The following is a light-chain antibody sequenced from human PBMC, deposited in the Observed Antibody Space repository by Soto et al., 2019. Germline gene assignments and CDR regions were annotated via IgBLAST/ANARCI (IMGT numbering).Light chain of an antibody. CDR1: SSDVGGYNY. J-gene: IGLJ1*01. Sequence: QSVLTQPPSASGSPGQSVTISCTGTSSDVGGYNYASWYQQHPGKAPKLMIYEVSERPSGVPDRFSGSKSSNTASLTVSGLQAEDEADYYCSSYAGSNNFVFGTGTKV. CDR3: SSYAGSNNFV. V-gene: IGLV2-8*01. CDR2: EVS.